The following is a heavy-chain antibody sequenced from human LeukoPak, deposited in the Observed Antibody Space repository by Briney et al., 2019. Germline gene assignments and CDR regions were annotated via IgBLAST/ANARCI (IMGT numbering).Heavy chain of an antibody. D-gene: IGHD6-19*01. Sequence: GGSLRLSCAASGFTFDDYGMSWVRQAPGKGLEWVSGINWNGGSTGYADSVKGRFTISRDNSKNTLYLQMNTLRAEDTAVYYCARGPTLTQQWLGNYYYYGMDVWGQGTTVIVSS. J-gene: IGHJ6*02. V-gene: IGHV3-20*04. CDR3: ARGPTLTQQWLGNYYYYGMDV. CDR1: GFTFDDYG. CDR2: INWNGGST.